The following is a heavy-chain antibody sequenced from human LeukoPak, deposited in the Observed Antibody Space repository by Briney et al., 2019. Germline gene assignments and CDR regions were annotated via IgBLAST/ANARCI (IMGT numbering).Heavy chain of an antibody. J-gene: IGHJ5*02. CDR2: IIPIFGTA. CDR3: ARAGINNWNYAGGNWFDP. V-gene: IGHV1-69*13. D-gene: IGHD1-7*01. Sequence: GASVKVSCKASGGTFSSYAISWVRQAPGQGLEWMGGIIPIFGTANYAQKFQGRVTITADESTSTAYMELSSLRSEDTAVYYCARAGINNWNYAGGNWFDPWGQGTLVTVSS. CDR1: GGTFSSYA.